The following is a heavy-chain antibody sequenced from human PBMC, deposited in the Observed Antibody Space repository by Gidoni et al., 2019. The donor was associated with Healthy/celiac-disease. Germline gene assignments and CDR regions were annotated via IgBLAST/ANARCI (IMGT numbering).Heavy chain of an antibody. CDR3: ARGLIRSSWYQTGWFDP. CDR2: MNPNSGNT. D-gene: IGHD6-13*01. CDR1: GSSFTSYD. J-gene: IGHJ5*02. V-gene: IGHV1-8*01. Sequence: QVQLVQSGAEVKKPGASVKVSCKASGSSFTSYDINWVRQATGQGLEWMGWMNPNSGNTGYAQKFQGRVTMTRNTSISTAYMELSSLRSEDTAVYYCARGLIRSSWYQTGWFDPWGQGTLVTVSS.